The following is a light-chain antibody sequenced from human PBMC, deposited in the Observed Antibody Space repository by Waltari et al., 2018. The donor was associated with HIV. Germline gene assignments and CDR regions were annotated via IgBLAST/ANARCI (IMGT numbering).Light chain of an antibody. V-gene: IGKV1-9*01. J-gene: IGKJ1*01. CDR1: QGISSY. CDR2: AAS. Sequence: DIQLTQSPSFLSASIGDRVTITCRASQGISSYLAWYQQKPGKAPKVLIYAASTLQGGVPSRFSGSGSGTEFTLTISSLQPEDFATYYCQQLNSYPRTFGQGTKVEIK. CDR3: QQLNSYPRT.